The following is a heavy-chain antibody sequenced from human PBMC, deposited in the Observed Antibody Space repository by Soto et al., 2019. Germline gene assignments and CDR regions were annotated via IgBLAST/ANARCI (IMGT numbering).Heavy chain of an antibody. V-gene: IGHV4-31*03. CDR1: GGSISSGGYY. CDR3: ARTYGDYGVFDY. CDR2: IYYRGRT. J-gene: IGHJ4*02. D-gene: IGHD4-17*01. Sequence: QVQLQESGPGLVKPSQTLSLTCTVSGGSISSGGYYWSWIRQHPGKVLGWIGYIYYRGRTYYNPSLKSGVTRSVDTSQNRLSLKLSAVTAADTAVYYCARTYGDYGVFDYWGQGTPVTVSS.